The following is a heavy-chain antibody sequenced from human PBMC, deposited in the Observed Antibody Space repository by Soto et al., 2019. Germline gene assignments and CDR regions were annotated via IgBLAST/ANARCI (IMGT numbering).Heavy chain of an antibody. CDR2: ISAYNGNT. CDR1: GYTFTSYG. V-gene: IGHV1-18*01. Sequence: ASVKGSCKASGYTFTSYGISWGRQAPGQGLEWMGWISAYNGNTNYAQKLQGRVTMTTDTSTSTAYMELRSLRSDDTAVYYCARDLGPREPYYYGSGSYSGANWFDPWGQGTLVTVSS. CDR3: ARDLGPREPYYYGSGSYSGANWFDP. J-gene: IGHJ5*02. D-gene: IGHD3-10*01.